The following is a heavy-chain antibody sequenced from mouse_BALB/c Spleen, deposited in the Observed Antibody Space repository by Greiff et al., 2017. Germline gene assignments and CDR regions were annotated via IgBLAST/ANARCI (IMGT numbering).Heavy chain of an antibody. CDR2: ISSGGGST. V-gene: IGHV5-12-1*01. CDR3: ARHYYYGSSYLDD. J-gene: IGHJ2*01. CDR1: GFAFSSYD. D-gene: IGHD1-1*01. Sequence: EVMLVESGGGLVKPGGSLKFSCAASGFAFSSYDMSWVRQTPEKRLEWVAYISSGGGSTYYPDTMKGRFTISRDNAKNTLYLQMSSLKSEDTAMYYCARHYYYGSSYLDDWGQGTTLTVSS.